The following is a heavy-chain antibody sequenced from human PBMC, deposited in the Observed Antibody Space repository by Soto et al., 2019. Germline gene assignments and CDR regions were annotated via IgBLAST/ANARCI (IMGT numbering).Heavy chain of an antibody. Sequence: EVQLVASGGDLVQPGGSLRLSCAASGFNVNNNYMTWVRQPPGKRLEWLSVIYSGGNSYYADSVKGRFTISRDNSKNTLYLQMNSLRADATAVYYCTSSTITWGQGTLVTVSS. D-gene: IGHD3-9*01. V-gene: IGHV3-66*01. CDR1: GFNVNNNY. CDR2: IYSGGNS. CDR3: TSSTIT. J-gene: IGHJ4*02.